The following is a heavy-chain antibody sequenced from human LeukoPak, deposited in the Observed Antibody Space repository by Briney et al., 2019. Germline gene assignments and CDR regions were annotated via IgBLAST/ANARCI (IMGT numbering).Heavy chain of an antibody. Sequence: PSETLSLTCAVSGDSITSAFHWGWVRQPPGKGLEWSGSISHSGTTYYAPSFKSRLTISLDPSKNQLSLKLSSVTAADTAVFFCARDHLACSGDTCFSAHWFDPWGHGTLVIVSS. D-gene: IGHD2-15*01. CDR3: ARDHLACSGDTCFSAHWFDP. CDR1: GDSITSAFH. CDR2: ISHSGTT. J-gene: IGHJ5*02. V-gene: IGHV4-38-2*02.